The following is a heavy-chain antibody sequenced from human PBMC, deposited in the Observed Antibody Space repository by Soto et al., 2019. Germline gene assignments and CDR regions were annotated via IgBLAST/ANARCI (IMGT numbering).Heavy chain of an antibody. CDR2: IYWDDDK. V-gene: IGHV2-5*02. D-gene: IGHD2-21*02. J-gene: IGHJ6*02. CDR3: AHSRCGGDCLQSYSSHYYYGMDV. CDR1: GFSLNTGGLG. Sequence: QITLKESGPTLVKPTQTLTLTCTFSGFSLNTGGLGVGWIRQPPGKALEWLALIYWDDDKRYSPSLKSRLTITTDTSKNQVVLTMHNMDPVDTATYYCAHSRCGGDCLQSYSSHYYYGMDVWGQGTTVTVSS.